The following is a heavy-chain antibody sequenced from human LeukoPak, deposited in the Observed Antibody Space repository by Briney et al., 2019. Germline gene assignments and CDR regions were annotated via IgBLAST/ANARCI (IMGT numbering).Heavy chain of an antibody. J-gene: IGHJ4*02. Sequence: GGSLRLSCVASGFTFSTSWVTWVPQAQGKGLEWVANIDKHGSGKYYVDSVKGRFAISRDYASNSVFLQMDSLRAEDTSVYYCARDAGWGYYDLWGQGTPVTVSS. D-gene: IGHD1-26*01. V-gene: IGHV3-7*01. CDR3: ARDAGWGYYDL. CDR1: GFTFSTSW. CDR2: IDKHGSGK.